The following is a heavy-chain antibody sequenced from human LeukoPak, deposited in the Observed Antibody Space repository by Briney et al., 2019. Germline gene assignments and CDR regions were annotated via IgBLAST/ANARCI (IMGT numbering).Heavy chain of an antibody. CDR2: ISAYNGNT. Sequence: ASVKVSCKASGDTFTSYGISWVRQAPGQGLEWKGWISAYNGNTNYAQKLQGRVTMTTDTSTSTAYMELRSLRSDDTAVYYCARGPYCGGDCYPGFDYWGQGTLVTVSS. D-gene: IGHD2-21*02. V-gene: IGHV1-18*04. CDR3: ARGPYCGGDCYPGFDY. CDR1: GDTFTSYG. J-gene: IGHJ4*02.